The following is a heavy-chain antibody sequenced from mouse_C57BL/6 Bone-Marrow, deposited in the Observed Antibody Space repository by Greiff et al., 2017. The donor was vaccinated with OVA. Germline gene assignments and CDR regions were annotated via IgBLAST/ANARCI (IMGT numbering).Heavy chain of an antibody. D-gene: IGHD1-1*01. CDR2: IDPSDSYT. CDR1: GYTFTSYW. V-gene: IGHV1-50*01. CDR3: ARERSSHYAMDY. Sequence: QVQLQQPGAELVKPGASVKLSCKASGYTFTSYWMQWVKQRPGQGLEWIGEIDPSDSYTNYNQKFKGKATLTVDTSSSTAYMQLSSLTSEDSAVYYCARERSSHYAMDYWGQGTSVTVSS. J-gene: IGHJ4*01.